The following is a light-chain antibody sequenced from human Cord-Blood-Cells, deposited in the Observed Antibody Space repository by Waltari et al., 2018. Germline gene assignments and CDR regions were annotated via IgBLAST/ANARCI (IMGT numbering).Light chain of an antibody. CDR1: QSVSSY. J-gene: IGKJ2*01. CDR2: DAS. CDR3: QQRSNWPSNT. Sequence: LSLSPGERATLSCRASQSVSSYLAWYQQKPGQAPRLLIYDASNRATGIPARFSGSGSGTDFTLTISSLEPEDFAVYYCQQRSNWPSNTFGQGTKLEIK. V-gene: IGKV3-11*01.